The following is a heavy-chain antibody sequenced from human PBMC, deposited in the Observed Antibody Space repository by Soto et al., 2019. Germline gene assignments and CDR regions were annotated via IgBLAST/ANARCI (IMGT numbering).Heavy chain of an antibody. CDR1: GYTFTSYG. CDR3: ARDYDWAAAVFYGMDV. D-gene: IGHD6-13*01. Sequence: ASVKVSCKASGYTFTSYGISWVRQAPGQGLEWMGWISAYNGNTNYAQKLQGRVTMTTDTSTSTAYMELRSLRSDDTVVYYCARDYDWAAAVFYGMDVWGQGTTVTVSS. V-gene: IGHV1-18*01. CDR2: ISAYNGNT. J-gene: IGHJ6*02.